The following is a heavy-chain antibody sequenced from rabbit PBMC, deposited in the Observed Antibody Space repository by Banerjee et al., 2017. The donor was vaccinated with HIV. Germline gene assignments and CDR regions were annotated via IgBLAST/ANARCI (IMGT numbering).Heavy chain of an antibody. CDR2: IDPVFGNT. J-gene: IGHJ4*01. D-gene: IGHD4-1*01. Sequence: QLEESGGGLVQPGGSLKLSCKASGFDFSRYYMSWVRQAPGKGLEWIGYIDPVFGNTDYASWVNGRFTISLDNAQNTVFLQMTSLTAADTATYFCAIMDSSGWGDFNLWGPGTLVTVS. V-gene: IGHV1S7*01. CDR1: GFDFSRYY. CDR3: AIMDSSGWGDFNL.